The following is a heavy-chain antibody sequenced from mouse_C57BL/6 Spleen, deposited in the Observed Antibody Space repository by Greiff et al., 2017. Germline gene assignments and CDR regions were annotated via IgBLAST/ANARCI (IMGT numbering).Heavy chain of an antibody. V-gene: IGHV1-81*01. CDR1: GYTFTSYG. D-gene: IGHD2-4*01. Sequence: QVQLQQSGAELARPGASVKLSCKASGYTFTSYGISWVKQRTGQGLEWIGEIYPRSGTTYYNQKFKGKATLTADKSSCTAYMELRSLTSEDSAVYFCARSGDDYPNWAMDYWGQGTSVTVSS. CDR2: IYPRSGTT. J-gene: IGHJ4*01. CDR3: ARSGDDYPNWAMDY.